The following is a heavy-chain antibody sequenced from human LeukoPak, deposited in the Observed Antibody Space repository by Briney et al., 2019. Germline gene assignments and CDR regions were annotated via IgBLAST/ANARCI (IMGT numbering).Heavy chain of an antibody. D-gene: IGHD5-12*01. CDR3: ARDSDSGYGPFAS. CDR1: GLTVSNNY. Sequence: PGGSLRLSCAASGLTVSNNYMSWVRHAPGKGLEWVSVIHSGGTTNYADSVQGRFTISRDNSKTAVYLHMNSLRAEDTAVYYCARDSDSGYGPFASWGQGTLVTVSS. V-gene: IGHV3-53*01. J-gene: IGHJ4*02. CDR2: IHSGGTT.